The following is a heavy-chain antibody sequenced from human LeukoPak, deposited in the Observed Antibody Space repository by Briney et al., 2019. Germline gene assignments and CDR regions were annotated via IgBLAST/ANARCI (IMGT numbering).Heavy chain of an antibody. CDR2: INPSGGST. CDR3: ARDVGKAYFDY. V-gene: IGHV1-46*01. D-gene: IGHD2-15*01. J-gene: IGHJ4*02. CDR1: GYTFTSYY. Sequence: ASMKVSCKASGYTFTSYYMHWVRQAPGQGLEWMGIINPSGGSTSYAQKFQGRVTMTRDMSTSTVYMELSSLRSEDTAVYYCARDVGKAYFDYWGQGTLVTVSS.